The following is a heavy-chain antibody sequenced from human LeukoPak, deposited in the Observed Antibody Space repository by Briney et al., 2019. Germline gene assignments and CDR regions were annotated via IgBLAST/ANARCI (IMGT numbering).Heavy chain of an antibody. V-gene: IGHV3-23*01. CDR2: ISGSGGRT. CDR1: GFTFSSYA. D-gene: IGHD3-10*01. CDR3: AKGSIKGFGELLLYFDY. J-gene: IGHJ4*02. Sequence: GGSLRLSCAASGFTFSSYAMSWVRQAPGKGLEWVSAISGSGGRTYYADSVKGRFTISRDNSKNTLYLQMNSLRAEDTAVYYCAKGSIKGFGELLLYFDYWGQGTLVTVSS.